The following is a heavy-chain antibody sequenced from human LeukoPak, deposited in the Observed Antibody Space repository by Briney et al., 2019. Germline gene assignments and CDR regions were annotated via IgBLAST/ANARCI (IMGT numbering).Heavy chain of an antibody. CDR1: GFTFSSYS. CDR3: ARDRARTYYYDSSGYYVGSAFDI. Sequence: PGGSLRLSCAASGFTFSSYSMNWVRQAPGKGLEWVSSISSSSSYIYYADSVKGRFTIARDNAKNSLYLHMNSLRAEDTAVYYCARDRARTYYYDSSGYYVGSAFDIWGQGTMVTVSS. CDR2: ISSSSSYI. J-gene: IGHJ3*02. D-gene: IGHD3-22*01. V-gene: IGHV3-21*01.